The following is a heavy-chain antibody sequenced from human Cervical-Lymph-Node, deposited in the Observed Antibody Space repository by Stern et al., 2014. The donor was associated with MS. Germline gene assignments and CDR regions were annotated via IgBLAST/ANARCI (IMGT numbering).Heavy chain of an antibody. J-gene: IGHJ3*02. CDR3: ARGRVDLIRAVGI. Sequence: VQLVQSGAEVKKPGASVKVSCKASGYTFTSYDINWVRQATGQGLEWMGWMNPNSGTTGYGQNFQGRVTMTRNTYISTAYMELRSLRSDDTGVYYCARGRVDLIRAVGICGQGTMVTVSS. CDR2: MNPNSGTT. CDR1: GYTFTSYD. D-gene: IGHD3-16*01. V-gene: IGHV1-8*01.